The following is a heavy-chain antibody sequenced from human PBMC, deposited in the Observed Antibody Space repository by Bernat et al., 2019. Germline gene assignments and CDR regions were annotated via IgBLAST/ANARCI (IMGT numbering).Heavy chain of an antibody. CDR1: GFTFSDYY. D-gene: IGHD2-2*01. V-gene: IGHV3-11*05. Sequence: QVQLVESGGGLVKPGGSLRLSCAASGFTFSDYYMSWIRQAPGKGLEWVSYISSSSSYTNYADSVKGRFTISRDNAKNSLYLQMNSLRAEDTAMYYCARGSVPAAYYYYGMDVWGQGTTVTVSS. CDR3: ARGSVPAAYYYYGMDV. J-gene: IGHJ6*02. CDR2: ISSSSSYT.